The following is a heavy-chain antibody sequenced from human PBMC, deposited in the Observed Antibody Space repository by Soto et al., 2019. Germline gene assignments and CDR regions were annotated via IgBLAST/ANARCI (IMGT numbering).Heavy chain of an antibody. Sequence: QVQLQESGPGLVKPSETLSVTCSVSGTSVSNYYWSWIRQPAGKGLEHIGRIYTSGSTSYNPSLKSRVTMSMDTSQTQIYLNLTSVTAADTAVYYCARGGIQLSYAFDYWGQGILVTVSS. CDR3: ARGGIQLSYAFDY. CDR2: IYTSGST. CDR1: GTSVSNYY. D-gene: IGHD5-18*01. J-gene: IGHJ4*02. V-gene: IGHV4-4*07.